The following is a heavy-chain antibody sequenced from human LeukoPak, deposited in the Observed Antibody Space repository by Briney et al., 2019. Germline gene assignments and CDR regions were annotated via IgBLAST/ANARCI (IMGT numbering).Heavy chain of an antibody. V-gene: IGHV4-31*03. CDR1: GGSISSGGYY. CDR3: ARDDSSGYYYTAFDI. J-gene: IGHJ3*02. Sequence: KPSQTLSLTCTVSGGSISSGGYYWSWIRQHPGKGLEWIGYIYYSGSTYYNPSLKSRVTISVDTSKNQFSLKLSSVTAADTAVYYCARDDSSGYYYTAFDIWGQGTMVTVSS. D-gene: IGHD3-22*01. CDR2: IYYSGST.